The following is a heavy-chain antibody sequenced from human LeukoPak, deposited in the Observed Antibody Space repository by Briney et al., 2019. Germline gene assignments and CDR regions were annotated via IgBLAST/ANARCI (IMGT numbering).Heavy chain of an antibody. CDR1: GFSLSTSGGC. CDR2: IAWDDDK. CDR3: ARIRDSLEAFDI. V-gene: IGHV2-70*11. Sequence: RMSGPTLVNPTQTLTLTFTFSGFSLSTSGGCVSWIRQPPGKALEWLARIAWDDDKYYSTSLKTRPTISKNTSKNQVVLTMTNMDPVDTATYYCARIRDSLEAFDIWGQGTMVTVSS. D-gene: IGHD1-1*01. J-gene: IGHJ3*02.